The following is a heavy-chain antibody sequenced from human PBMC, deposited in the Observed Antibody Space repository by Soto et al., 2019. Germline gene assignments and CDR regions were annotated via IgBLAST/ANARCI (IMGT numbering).Heavy chain of an antibody. V-gene: IGHV2-26*01. CDR1: GFSLTTGKMG. CDR3: ARMNVDSYQFYYAMDV. Sequence: SGPTLVNPTETLTLTCAVSGFSLTTGKMGVSWIRQPPGKALEWLAHIFSDNERSYSTSLQGRLTISKDTSGSQVVLSMTNVDPVDTATYYCARMNVDSYQFYYAMDVWGQGTTVTVSS. CDR2: IFSDNER. D-gene: IGHD4-17*01. J-gene: IGHJ6*02.